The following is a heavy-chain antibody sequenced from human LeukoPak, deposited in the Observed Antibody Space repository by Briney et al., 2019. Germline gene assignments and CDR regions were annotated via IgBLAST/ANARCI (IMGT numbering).Heavy chain of an antibody. Sequence: GGSLRLSCAESGFTSRSYAMRWVRQAPGKGLEWVSAISGSGISTYYADSVKGRFTISRDNSKNTLYLQMTSLRADDTAVYYCAKAVSSGWSRTGIEYWGQGTLVTVSS. CDR2: ISGSGIST. CDR3: AKAVSSGWSRTGIEY. V-gene: IGHV3-23*01. D-gene: IGHD6-19*01. CDR1: GFTSRSYA. J-gene: IGHJ4*02.